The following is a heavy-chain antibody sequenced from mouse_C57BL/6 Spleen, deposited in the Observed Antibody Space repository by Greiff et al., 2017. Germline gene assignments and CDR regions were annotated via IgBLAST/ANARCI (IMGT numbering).Heavy chain of an antibody. V-gene: IGHV1-42*01. J-gene: IGHJ3*01. D-gene: IGHD3-2*02. Sequence: VQLKQSGPELVKPGASVKISCKASGYSFSGYYMNWVKQSPEKSLEWIGEINPSTGGTTYNQKFKAKATLTVDKSSSTAYMQLKSLTSEDSAVYYCARGGSSGYPAWFAYWGQGTLVTVSA. CDR2: INPSTGGT. CDR3: ARGGSSGYPAWFAY. CDR1: GYSFSGYY.